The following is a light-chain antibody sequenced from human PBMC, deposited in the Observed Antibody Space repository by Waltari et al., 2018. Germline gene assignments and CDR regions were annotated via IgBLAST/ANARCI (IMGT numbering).Light chain of an antibody. CDR1: RSAVGGYNY. J-gene: IGLJ2*01. Sequence: QSALTQPASVSGSPGQSITIPCTGTRSAVGGYNYVSWYQQHPGKAPKLMIYDVSNRPSGVSNRFSGSKSGNTASLTISGLQAEDEADYYCSSYTSSSTVVFGGGTKLTVL. CDR3: SSYTSSSTVV. CDR2: DVS. V-gene: IGLV2-14*01.